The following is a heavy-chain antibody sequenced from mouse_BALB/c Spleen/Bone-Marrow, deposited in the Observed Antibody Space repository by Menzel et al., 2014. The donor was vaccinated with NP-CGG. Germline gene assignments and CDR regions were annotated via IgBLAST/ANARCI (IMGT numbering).Heavy chain of an antibody. J-gene: IGHJ2*01. D-gene: IGHD1-1*01. CDR1: GFTFSNYW. Sequence: EVQLVESGGGLVQPGGSMKLSCVASGFTFSNYWMNWVRQSPEKGLEWVAEIRLKSNNYATNYAESVKGRFTISRDDSKSSVYLQMNNLRAEDTGIYYCTRSLRLFDYWGQGTTLTVSS. CDR2: IRLKSNNYAT. V-gene: IGHV6-6*02. CDR3: TRSLRLFDY.